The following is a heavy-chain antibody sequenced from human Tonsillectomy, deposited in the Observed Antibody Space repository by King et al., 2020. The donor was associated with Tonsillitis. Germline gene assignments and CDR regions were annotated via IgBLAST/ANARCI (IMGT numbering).Heavy chain of an antibody. D-gene: IGHD3-10*01. V-gene: IGHV4-30-4*07. CDR1: GASISSFDYS. CDR2: VFYSGST. J-gene: IGHJ4*02. Sequence: VQLQESGPGLVKPSQTLSLTCAVSGASISSFDYSWSWIRQPPGKGLEWIGYVFYSGSTHYNPSLKSRVTISIDTSKSQFSLKLISVTATDAAVYYCARADSMVRGITNPNFDYWGQGTLVTVSS. CDR3: ARADSMVRGITNPNFDY.